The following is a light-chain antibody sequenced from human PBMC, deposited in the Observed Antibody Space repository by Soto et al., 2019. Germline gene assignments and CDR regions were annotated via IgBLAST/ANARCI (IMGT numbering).Light chain of an antibody. V-gene: IGLV2-14*01. J-gene: IGLJ1*01. Sequence: HSALTQPASVSGSPGQSITISCTGTSNDVGGYNYVSWYQQYPGKAPKLMIYDVSNRPSGVSNRFSGSKSGNTASLTISGLQAEDEADYYCSSYTSSSYTSSSTLYVFGTGTKLTVL. CDR2: DVS. CDR3: SSYTSSSYTSSSTLYV. CDR1: SNDVGGYNY.